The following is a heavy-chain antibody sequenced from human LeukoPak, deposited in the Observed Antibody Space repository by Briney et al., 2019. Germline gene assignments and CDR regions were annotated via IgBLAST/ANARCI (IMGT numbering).Heavy chain of an antibody. CDR1: GGSISSYY. V-gene: IGHV4-59*08. Sequence: SETLSLTCTVSGGSISSYYWSWIRQPPGKGLEWIGYIYYSGSTNYNPSLKSRVTISVDTSKNQFSLKLSSVTAADTAVYYCAGLYDSSGYYLEYWGQGTLVTVSS. CDR3: AGLYDSSGYYLEY. D-gene: IGHD3-22*01. CDR2: IYYSGST. J-gene: IGHJ4*02.